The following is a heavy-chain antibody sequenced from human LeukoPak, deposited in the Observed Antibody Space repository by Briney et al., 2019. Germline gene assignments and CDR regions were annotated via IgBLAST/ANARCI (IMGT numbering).Heavy chain of an antibody. CDR3: ARDGGFTGQNYYYYMDV. J-gene: IGHJ6*03. CDR1: GFIVSTHY. D-gene: IGHD3-10*01. Sequence: PGGSLRLSCAASGFIVSTHYMSWVRPPPGEGLEWVSGINYNSGSTVYAESVKGRFTISRDNAKNFLYLQMNSLRAEDTALYYCARDGGFTGQNYYYYMDVWGKGTTVSVSS. CDR2: INYNSGST. V-gene: IGHV3-20*04.